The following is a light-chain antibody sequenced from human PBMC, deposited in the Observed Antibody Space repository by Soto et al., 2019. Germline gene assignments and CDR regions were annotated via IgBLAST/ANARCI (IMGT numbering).Light chain of an antibody. CDR1: TGAVTSGHY. V-gene: IGLV7-46*01. J-gene: IGLJ2*01. Sequence: QAVVTQEPSLTVSPGGTVTLTCGSSTGAVTSGHYPYWFQQKPGQAPRTLIYDTSNKHSWTPARFSGSLLGGKAALTLSGAQPEDEAEYYCLLSYSGARSYVVFGEGTKLTVL. CDR3: LLSYSGARSYVV. CDR2: DTS.